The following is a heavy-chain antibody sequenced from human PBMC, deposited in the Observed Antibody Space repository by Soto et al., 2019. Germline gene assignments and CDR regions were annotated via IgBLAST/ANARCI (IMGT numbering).Heavy chain of an antibody. J-gene: IGHJ5*02. Sequence: KASETLSLTCNVSGASLSRYYWSWIRQPPGTGLEWIGRIYATGDTDYNPSLKSRISMSVDMSKKQFSLTLRSVTAADTAIYYCVRDGTKNLRDRFEPWGRGILVTVSS. CDR1: GASLSRYY. CDR2: IYATGDT. CDR3: VRDGTKNLRDRFEP. D-gene: IGHD1-26*01. V-gene: IGHV4-4*07.